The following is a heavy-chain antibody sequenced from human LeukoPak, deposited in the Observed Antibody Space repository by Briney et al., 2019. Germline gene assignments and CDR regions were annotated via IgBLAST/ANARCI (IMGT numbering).Heavy chain of an antibody. Sequence: GGSLRLSCAASGFTFSNFWMTWVRQAPGKGLEWVANIKEDGSDQYYVDSVKGRFTISRDNAKKSLCLQMNSLRAEDTAVYYCARDPGYCDNTSCYAANFDYWGQGTLVTVSS. CDR3: ARDPGYCDNTSCYAANFDY. J-gene: IGHJ4*02. D-gene: IGHD2-2*01. CDR1: GFTFSNFW. V-gene: IGHV3-7*01. CDR2: IKEDGSDQ.